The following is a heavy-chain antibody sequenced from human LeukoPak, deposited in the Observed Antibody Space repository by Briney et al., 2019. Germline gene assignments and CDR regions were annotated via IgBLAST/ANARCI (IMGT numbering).Heavy chain of an antibody. CDR3: TTGKWLRDSYFDY. CDR2: MKSKTDGGTT. CDR1: GFTFTNAW. Sequence: GGSLRLSYAVSGFTFTNAWMTWVRQAPGKGLEWVGRMKSKTDGGTTDYAAPVKGRFTISRDDSKNTLYLQMNSLKPEDTAVYYCTTGKWLRDSYFDYWGQGTLVTVSS. V-gene: IGHV3-15*01. J-gene: IGHJ4*02. D-gene: IGHD5-12*01.